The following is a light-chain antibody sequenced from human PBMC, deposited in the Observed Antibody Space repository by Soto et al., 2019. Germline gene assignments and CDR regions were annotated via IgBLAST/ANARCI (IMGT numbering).Light chain of an antibody. V-gene: IGKV1-33*01. Sequence: DIQMTQSPSSLSASVGDRVTITCQASQDISNYLNWYQQKPGKAPKLLIYDASSLETGVPSRFSGSGSGTDFTFTISSLQPEDIATYSCLQDYNYPRTFGQGTKVDIK. CDR1: QDISNY. CDR2: DAS. J-gene: IGKJ1*01. CDR3: LQDYNYPRT.